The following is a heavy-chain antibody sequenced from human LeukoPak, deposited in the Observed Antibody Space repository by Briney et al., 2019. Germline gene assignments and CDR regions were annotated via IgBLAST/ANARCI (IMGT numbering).Heavy chain of an antibody. CDR1: GYSFTDYC. D-gene: IGHD2-2*01. CDR3: ARRGYCATTTCYRLFDY. J-gene: IGHJ4*02. CDR2: FYPGDSDT. Sequence: GESLKISCKGSGYSFTDYCIGWVRQMPGKGLEWMGIFYPGDSDTRYSPSFQGQVTISTDKSISTAYLQWGSLKASDTAMYYCARRGYCATTTCYRLFDYWGQGTLVTVSS. V-gene: IGHV5-51*01.